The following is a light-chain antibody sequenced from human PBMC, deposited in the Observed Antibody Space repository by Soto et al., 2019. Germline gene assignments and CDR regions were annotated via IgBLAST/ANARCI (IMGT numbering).Light chain of an antibody. Sequence: QSVLTQPPSVSGAPGQRATISCTGSSSNIGAGYDVHWYQQLPGTAPKLLSYGNSNRPSGVPDRFSGSKSGTSASLAITGLQAEDEADYYCQSYDSSLSGTVVVGGGTKLTVL. CDR2: GNS. J-gene: IGLJ2*01. CDR3: QSYDSSLSGTVV. CDR1: SSNIGAGYD. V-gene: IGLV1-40*01.